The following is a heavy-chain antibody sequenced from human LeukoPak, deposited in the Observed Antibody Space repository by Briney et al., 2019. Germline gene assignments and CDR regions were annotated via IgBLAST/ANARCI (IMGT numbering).Heavy chain of an antibody. J-gene: IGHJ6*03. Sequence: KPSETLSLTCTVSGGSMSNNYWGWIRQPPGKGLEWIGYISYTGSTSVTPSLKSRVNIFLETPKNQFSLEVSSVIAADTAGYYCARLQSANHDNGYYTGGFYYMDVWGKGTTVTVSS. V-gene: IGHV4-59*08. CDR1: GGSMSNNY. CDR2: ISYTGST. D-gene: IGHD4-17*01. CDR3: ARLQSANHDNGYYTGGFYYMDV.